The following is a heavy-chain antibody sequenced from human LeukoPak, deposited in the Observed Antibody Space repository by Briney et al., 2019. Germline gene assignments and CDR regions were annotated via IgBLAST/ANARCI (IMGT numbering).Heavy chain of an antibody. CDR2: ISPSGDIT. D-gene: IGHD6-19*01. J-gene: IGHJ4*02. CDR3: AKVTGVAGLY. Sequence: GGTLRLSCAASGFIFSSHGMNWVRQAPGKGLEWVSGISPSGDITYYADSVKGRFTISRDNSKNTVYLQMNSLRAEDTAVYYCAKVTGVAGLYWGQGTLVTVSS. CDR1: GFIFSSHG. V-gene: IGHV3-23*01.